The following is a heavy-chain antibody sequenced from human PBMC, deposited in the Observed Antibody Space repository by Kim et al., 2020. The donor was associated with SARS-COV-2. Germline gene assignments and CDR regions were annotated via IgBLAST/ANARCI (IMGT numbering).Heavy chain of an antibody. Sequence: GGSLRLSCAASGFPFSSYSMNWVRQAPGKGLEWVSSISSSSSYINYADSVKGRFTISIDNAKNSLYLQMNSLRAEDTAVYYCARDLPTPKYYYDSSGYPGYWGQGTLVTVSS. CDR1: GFPFSSYS. V-gene: IGHV3-21*01. CDR2: ISSSSSYI. J-gene: IGHJ4*02. CDR3: ARDLPTPKYYYDSSGYPGY. D-gene: IGHD3-22*01.